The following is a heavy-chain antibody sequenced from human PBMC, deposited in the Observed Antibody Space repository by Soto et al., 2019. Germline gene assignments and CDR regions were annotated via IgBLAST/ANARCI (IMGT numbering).Heavy chain of an antibody. V-gene: IGHV4-59*08. J-gene: IGHJ4*02. Sequence: SETLSLTCTVSGGSISSYYWSWIRQPPGKGLEWIGYIYYSGSTNYNPSLKSRVTISVDTSKNQFSLKLSSVTAADTAVYYCALGDGYNLGFLDYWGQGTLVTVSS. CDR3: ALGDGYNLGFLDY. CDR2: IYYSGST. D-gene: IGHD5-12*01. CDR1: GGSISSYY.